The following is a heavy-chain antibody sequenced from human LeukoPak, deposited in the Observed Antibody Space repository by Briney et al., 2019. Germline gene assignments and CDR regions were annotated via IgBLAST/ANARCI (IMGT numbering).Heavy chain of an antibody. Sequence: GESPKIPCKGSGYRFTNNCIARVPQMSGKGLEGVGIYNPGDSETRYGPPFQGQVPISVNTSIRTAFLQWSSLKASDSAMYYCATQGCTSISCHTVDFWGQGTLVTVSS. CDR3: ATQGCTSISCHTVDF. CDR2: YNPGDSET. J-gene: IGHJ4*02. D-gene: IGHD2-2*02. CDR1: GYRFTNNC. V-gene: IGHV5-51*01.